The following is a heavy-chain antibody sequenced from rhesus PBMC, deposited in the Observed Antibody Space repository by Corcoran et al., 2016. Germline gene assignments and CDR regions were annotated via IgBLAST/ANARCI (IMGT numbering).Heavy chain of an antibody. D-gene: IGHD6-31*01. V-gene: IGHV4-147*01. CDR3: ARKDSSGWYYFDY. J-gene: IGHJ4*01. CDR1: GYSISSNY. Sequence: QVQLQESGPGLVKPSETLSLTCAVSGYSISSNYWSWIRQPPGKGLEWIAYLYGSSGSTYYNPSLKSRLTMSTDTSKNQFSLKLSYVTAADTAVYYCARKDSSGWYYFDYWGQGVLVTVSS. CDR2: LYGSSGST.